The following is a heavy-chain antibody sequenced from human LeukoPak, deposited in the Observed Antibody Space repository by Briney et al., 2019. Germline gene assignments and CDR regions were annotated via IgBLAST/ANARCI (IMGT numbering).Heavy chain of an antibody. V-gene: IGHV4-30-4*01. Sequence: SQTLSLTCTVSGGSISSGDYYWSWIRQPPGKGLEWIGYIYYSGSTYYNPSLKSRVTISVDTSKNQFSLKLSSVTAADTAVYYCARDAATAGTTDYWGQGTLVTVSS. CDR1: GGSISSGDYY. D-gene: IGHD1-14*01. CDR3: ARDAATAGTTDY. J-gene: IGHJ4*02. CDR2: IYYSGST.